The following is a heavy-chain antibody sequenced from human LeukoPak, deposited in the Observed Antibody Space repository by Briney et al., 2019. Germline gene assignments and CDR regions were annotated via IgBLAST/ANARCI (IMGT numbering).Heavy chain of an antibody. J-gene: IGHJ4*02. Sequence: GGSLRLSCAASGFTFSNYFISWVRQAPGTGLEWVANINKNGREEFYGASVKGRFTISRDDAKNSVDLQMNSLRVEDTAVYYCARSLWPEDYWGQGTLVTVSS. V-gene: IGHV3-7*01. D-gene: IGHD2-15*01. CDR3: ARSLWPEDY. CDR2: INKNGREE. CDR1: GFTFSNYF.